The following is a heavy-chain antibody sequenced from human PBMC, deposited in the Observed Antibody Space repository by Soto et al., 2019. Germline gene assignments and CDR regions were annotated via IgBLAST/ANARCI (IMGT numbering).Heavy chain of an antibody. CDR1: GFTFSSYA. Sequence: GGSLRLSCAASGFTFSSYAMHWVRQAPGKGLEWVAVISYDGSNKYYADSVKGRFTISRDNSKNTLYLQMDSLRAEDTAVYYCARDQIAAAVLSWFDPWGQGTLVTVSS. V-gene: IGHV3-30-3*01. CDR2: ISYDGSNK. CDR3: ARDQIAAAVLSWFDP. D-gene: IGHD6-13*01. J-gene: IGHJ5*02.